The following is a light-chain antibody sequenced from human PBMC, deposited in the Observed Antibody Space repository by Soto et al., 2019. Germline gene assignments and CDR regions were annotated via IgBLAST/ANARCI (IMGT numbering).Light chain of an antibody. V-gene: IGKV3-11*01. Sequence: EIVLIQSPATLSLSPGEGATLSCRASQSVSNYLAWYQQKPGQAPRLLIYDASKRATGIPARFSGSGSGTDFTLTISSLEPEDFAVYYCQQRSNWPLTFGGGTKVDNK. CDR3: QQRSNWPLT. CDR1: QSVSNY. CDR2: DAS. J-gene: IGKJ4*01.